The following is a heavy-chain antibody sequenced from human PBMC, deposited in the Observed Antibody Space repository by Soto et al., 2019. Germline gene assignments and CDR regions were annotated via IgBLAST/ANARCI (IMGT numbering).Heavy chain of an antibody. J-gene: IGHJ4*02. CDR2: IYYSGRN. Sequence: TLSPSLTVSAGSISSGGYLWSCFRQQPGKGLEWSGNIYYSGRNYYNPSLKRRVTISVDTSKNQFSLKVSSVTAADTSVYYCARFAREENPKVGSWYYFDYWGQGTRVT. D-gene: IGHD6-13*01. V-gene: IGHV4-31*03. CDR3: ARFAREENPKVGSWYYFDY. CDR1: AGSISSGGYL.